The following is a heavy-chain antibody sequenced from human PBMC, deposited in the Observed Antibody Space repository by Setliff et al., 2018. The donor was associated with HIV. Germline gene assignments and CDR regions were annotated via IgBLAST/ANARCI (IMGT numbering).Heavy chain of an antibody. CDR3: SRSGVPQYYYYGMDV. D-gene: IGHD3-10*01. Sequence: ASVNVSCKASGYTFTTYGVNWVRQAPGQGLEWMGWINSYNGNTKFAQKFQGRVTMTTDTSTTTAFMELRSLKADDTGIYYCSRSGVPQYYYYGMDVWGQGTTVTVSS. CDR1: GYTFTTYG. CDR2: INSYNGNT. J-gene: IGHJ6*02. V-gene: IGHV1-18*04.